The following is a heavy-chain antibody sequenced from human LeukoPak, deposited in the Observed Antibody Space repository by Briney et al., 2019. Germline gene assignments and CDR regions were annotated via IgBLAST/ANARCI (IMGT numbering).Heavy chain of an antibody. CDR3: ARVVGYSSGWIDY. CDR2: LYSGGSA. CDR1: GFTVSNNY. Sequence: GGSLRLSCAASGFTVSNNYMTWVRQAPGKGLEWVSVLYSGGSAHYADSVKGRFTISRDNSKNTLYLQMNSLRAEDTAVYYWARVVGYSSGWIDYWGQGTLVTVSS. V-gene: IGHV3-53*01. D-gene: IGHD6-19*01. J-gene: IGHJ4*02.